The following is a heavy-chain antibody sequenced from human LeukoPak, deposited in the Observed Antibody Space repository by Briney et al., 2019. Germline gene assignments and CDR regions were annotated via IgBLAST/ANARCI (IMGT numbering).Heavy chain of an antibody. Sequence: PGGSLRLSCAASGFTFSSYSMNWVRQAPGKGLEWVSSISSSSSYIYYADSVKGRFTIPRDNAKNSLYLQMNSLRAEDTAVYYCASVGYSSSSGLDPWGQGTLVTVSS. CDR2: ISSSSSYI. V-gene: IGHV3-21*01. CDR1: GFTFSSYS. D-gene: IGHD6-13*01. CDR3: ASVGYSSSSGLDP. J-gene: IGHJ5*02.